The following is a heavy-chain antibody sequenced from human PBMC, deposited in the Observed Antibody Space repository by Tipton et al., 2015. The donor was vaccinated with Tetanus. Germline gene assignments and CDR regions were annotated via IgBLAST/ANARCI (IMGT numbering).Heavy chain of an antibody. V-gene: IGHV3-23*01. D-gene: IGHD3-9*01. CDR2: IDGSDGNT. CDR1: GFTFSAYG. J-gene: IGHJ4*02. CDR3: AKAYFKWTPLEC. Sequence: SLRLSCAASGFTFSAYGMTWVRQAPGKGLEWVATIDGSDGNTYYTDSVKSRFTISRDNSKNTLFLQMSGLRADDTAVYYCAKAYFKWTPLECWGQGTLVTVSP.